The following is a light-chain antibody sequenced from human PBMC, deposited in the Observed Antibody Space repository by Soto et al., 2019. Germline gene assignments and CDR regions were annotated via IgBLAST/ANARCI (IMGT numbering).Light chain of an antibody. Sequence: EIVLTQSPATLSLSPGERAALSCRASQSVSSYLAWYQQKPGQPPRLLIYHASKRAAGIPARFSGSGSGTDFTLTISSLEPEEFAVYYCQQRSNWPSTFGGGTKVEIK. J-gene: IGKJ4*02. V-gene: IGKV3-11*01. CDR2: HAS. CDR1: QSVSSY. CDR3: QQRSNWPST.